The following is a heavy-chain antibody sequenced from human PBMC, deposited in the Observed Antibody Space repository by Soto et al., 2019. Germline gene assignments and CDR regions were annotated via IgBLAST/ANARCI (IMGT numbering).Heavy chain of an antibody. J-gene: IGHJ5*02. Sequence: ASVKVSCKASGYTLTSYGISWVRQAPGQGLEWMGWISAYNGNTNYAQKLQGRVTMTTDTSTSTAYMELRSLRSDDTAVYYCARERPEWFGEFRQNWFDPWGQGTLVTVSS. V-gene: IGHV1-18*01. CDR3: ARERPEWFGEFRQNWFDP. CDR2: ISAYNGNT. CDR1: GYTLTSYG. D-gene: IGHD3-10*01.